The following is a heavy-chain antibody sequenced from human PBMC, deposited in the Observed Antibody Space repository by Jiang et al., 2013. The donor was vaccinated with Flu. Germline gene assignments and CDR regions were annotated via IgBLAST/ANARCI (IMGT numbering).Heavy chain of an antibody. Sequence: SQTLSLTCAISGDSVSSXNPPPPPPPPPVAWNWIRQSPSRGLEWLGRTSYRSKWLNEYAVSVKGRITINPDTSKNQFSLQLHSATPEDTAMYYCARDVIDYGDLVGGFDPWGQGTLVTVSS. J-gene: IGHJ5*02. CDR1: GDSVSSXNPPPPPPPPPVA. CDR2: TSYRSKWLN. V-gene: IGHV6-1*01. D-gene: IGHD4-17*01. CDR3: ARDVIDYGDLVGGFDP.